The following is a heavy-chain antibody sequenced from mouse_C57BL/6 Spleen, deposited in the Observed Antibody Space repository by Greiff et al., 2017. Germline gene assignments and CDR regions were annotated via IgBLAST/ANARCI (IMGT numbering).Heavy chain of an antibody. CDR3: ARPNYYDSSYAFDY. Sequence: QVQLQQPGAELVRPGSSVKLSCKASGYTFTSYWMHWVKQRPIQGLEWIGNIDPSDSETHYNQKFKDKATLTVDKSSSTAYMQLSSLTSEDSAVYYCARPNYYDSSYAFDYWGQGTTLTVSS. CDR2: IDPSDSET. D-gene: IGHD1-1*01. J-gene: IGHJ2*01. V-gene: IGHV1-52*01. CDR1: GYTFTSYW.